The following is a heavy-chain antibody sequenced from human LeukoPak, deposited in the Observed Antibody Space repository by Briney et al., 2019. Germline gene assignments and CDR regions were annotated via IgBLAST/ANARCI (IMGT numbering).Heavy chain of an antibody. CDR2: INHSGST. CDR3: ARARTVTPAWWYFDL. V-gene: IGHV4-34*01. Sequence: PAETLSLTCAVYGGSFSGYYWSWLRQPPGKGLEWIGEINHSGSTNYNPSLKGRVTISVDTSKNQFSLKLSSVTVADTAVYYCARARTVTPAWWYFDLWGRGTLVTVAS. J-gene: IGHJ2*01. D-gene: IGHD4-17*01. CDR1: GGSFSGYY.